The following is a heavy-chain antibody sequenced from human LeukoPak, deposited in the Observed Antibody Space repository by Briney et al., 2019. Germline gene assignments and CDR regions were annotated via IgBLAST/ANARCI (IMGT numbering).Heavy chain of an antibody. D-gene: IGHD3-10*01. Sequence: PGGSLRLSCAASGFTFSSYAMSWVRQAPGKGLEWVSAISGSGGSTYYADSVKGRFTISRDNSENTLYLQMNGLRAEDTAVYYCARRPVRGNWFDPWGQGTLVTVSS. J-gene: IGHJ5*02. V-gene: IGHV3-23*01. CDR2: ISGSGGST. CDR1: GFTFSSYA. CDR3: ARRPVRGNWFDP.